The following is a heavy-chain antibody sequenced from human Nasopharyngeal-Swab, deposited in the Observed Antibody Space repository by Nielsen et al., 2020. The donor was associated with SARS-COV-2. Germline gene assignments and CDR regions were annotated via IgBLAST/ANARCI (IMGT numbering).Heavy chain of an antibody. D-gene: IGHD3-3*01. CDR2: IYYSGST. V-gene: IGHV4-31*02. Sequence: WIRQPPGKGLEWIGYIYYSGSTYYNPSLKSRLTISVDTSKNQFSLKLSSVTAADTAVYYCARAPTVFGVVITAFDYWGQGALVPSPQ. J-gene: IGHJ4*02. CDR3: ARAPTVFGVVITAFDY.